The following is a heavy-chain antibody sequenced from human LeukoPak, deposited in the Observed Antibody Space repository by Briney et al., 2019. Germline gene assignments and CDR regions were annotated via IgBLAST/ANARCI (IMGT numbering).Heavy chain of an antibody. CDR2: ISWDGGST. CDR1: GFTFDDYA. Sequence: GGSLRLSCAASGFTFDDYAMHWVRQAPGKGLEWVSLISWDGGSTYYADSVKGRFIISRDNSKNSLYLQMNSLRAEDTALYYCAKDDYGDYEYFQHWGQGTLVTVSS. D-gene: IGHD4-17*01. J-gene: IGHJ1*01. V-gene: IGHV3-43D*03. CDR3: AKDDYGDYEYFQH.